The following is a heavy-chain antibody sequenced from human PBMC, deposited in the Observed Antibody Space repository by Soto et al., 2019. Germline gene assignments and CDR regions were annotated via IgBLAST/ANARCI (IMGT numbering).Heavy chain of an antibody. J-gene: IGHJ4*02. D-gene: IGHD1-26*01. CDR1: GGSISSYY. V-gene: IGHV4-59*01. CDR3: ARRYGGNFDY. CDR2: IYYIGST. Sequence: SETLSLTCTVSGGSISSYYWSWIRQPPGKGLEWIGYIYYIGSTNYNPSLKSRVTISVDTSKNQFSLKLSSVTAADTAVYYCARRYGGNFDYWGQGTLVTVSS.